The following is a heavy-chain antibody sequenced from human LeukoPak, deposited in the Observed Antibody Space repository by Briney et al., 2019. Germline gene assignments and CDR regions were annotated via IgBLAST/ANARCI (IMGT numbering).Heavy chain of an antibody. Sequence: PSQTLSLTCTVSGGSITSGDYSWSWIRQPPGKGLEWTGYISYSGSTYYNPSLKSRVTISVDTSKNQFSLKLSSVTAADTAVYYCVRDRFVVITGGYYYYGMDVWGQGTTVTVSS. CDR2: ISYSGST. J-gene: IGHJ6*02. D-gene: IGHD3-22*01. V-gene: IGHV4-30-4*01. CDR1: GGSITSGDYS. CDR3: VRDRFVVITGGYYYYGMDV.